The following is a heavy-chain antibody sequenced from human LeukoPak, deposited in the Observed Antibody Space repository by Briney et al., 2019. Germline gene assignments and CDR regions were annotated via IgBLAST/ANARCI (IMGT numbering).Heavy chain of an antibody. CDR3: ARDDNSQGATTLFDF. Sequence: PGGSLRLSCTASGFTFINYAMTWVRQAPGKGLEWCSAISGSDGNSFYADSVKVRFTISRDNSKNALYLQMNSLRAEDTAIYYCARDDNSQGATTLFDFWGQGTLVTVSS. J-gene: IGHJ4*02. D-gene: IGHD1-26*01. CDR1: GFTFINYA. CDR2: ISGSDGNS. V-gene: IGHV3-23*01.